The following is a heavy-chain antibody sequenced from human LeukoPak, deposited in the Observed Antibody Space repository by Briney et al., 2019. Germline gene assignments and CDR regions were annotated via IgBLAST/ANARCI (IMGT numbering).Heavy chain of an antibody. CDR3: ARPLYAVPGIAAPDY. CDR1: GFTFSSYS. J-gene: IGHJ4*02. CDR2: IRSSSNII. V-gene: IGHV3-48*04. D-gene: IGHD6-13*01. Sequence: GGSLRLSCAASGFTFSSYSMNWVRQAPGKGLEWVSYIRSSSNIIYYADSVKGRFTISRDNTKNSLYLQMNSLRAEDTAVYYCARPLYAVPGIAAPDYWGQGTLVTVSS.